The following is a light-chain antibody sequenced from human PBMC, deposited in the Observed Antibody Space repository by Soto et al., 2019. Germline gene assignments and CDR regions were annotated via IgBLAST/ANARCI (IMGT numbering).Light chain of an antibody. CDR2: DVS. CDR3: SSYTSSSTQ. J-gene: IGLJ2*01. CDR1: SSDVGGYNY. Sequence: QAVLTQPASVSGSPGQSITISCTGTSSDVGGYNYVSWYQQHPGNAPKLMIYDVSNRPSGVSNRFSGSKSGNTASLTISGLQAEDEADYYCSSYTSSSTQFGGGTKLTVL. V-gene: IGLV2-14*01.